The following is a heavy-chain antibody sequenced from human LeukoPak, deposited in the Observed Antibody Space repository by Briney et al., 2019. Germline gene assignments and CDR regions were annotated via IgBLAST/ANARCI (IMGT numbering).Heavy chain of an antibody. CDR1: GFTFSSYA. V-gene: IGHV3-23*01. CDR2: ISGSGGST. CDR3: ARDQLAYSGYDTLFDY. J-gene: IGHJ4*02. D-gene: IGHD5-12*01. Sequence: PGGSLRLSCAASGFTFSSYAMSWVRQAPGKGLEWVSAISGSGGSTYYADSVKGRFTISRDNSKNTLYLQLNSLRPDDTAVYYCARDQLAYSGYDTLFDYWGQGTLVTVSS.